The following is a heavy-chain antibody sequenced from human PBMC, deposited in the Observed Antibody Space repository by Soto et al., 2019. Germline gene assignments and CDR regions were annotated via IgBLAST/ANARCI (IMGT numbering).Heavy chain of an antibody. CDR2: IYSGGST. J-gene: IGHJ3*02. Sequence: GGSLRLSCAASGFTVSSNYMSWVRQAPGKGLEWVSVIYSGGSTYYADSVKGRFTISRDNSKNTLYLQMNSLRAEDTAVYYCARVDGGSYPNDAFDIWGQGTMVTVSS. V-gene: IGHV3-66*01. CDR3: ARVDGGSYPNDAFDI. CDR1: GFTVSSNY. D-gene: IGHD1-26*01.